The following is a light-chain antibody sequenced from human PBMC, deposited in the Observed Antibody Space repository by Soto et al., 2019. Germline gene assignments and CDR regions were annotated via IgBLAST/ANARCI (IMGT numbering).Light chain of an antibody. CDR3: LQYGSSPLT. CDR2: GAS. Sequence: EIVLTQSPGTLSLSPGERATLSCRASQSVSSSYLAWYQQKPGQAPRLLIYGASSRATGIPDRFSGSGSGTDFTLTISRLEPEDFAVYYCLQYGSSPLTVGPGTKVDIK. V-gene: IGKV3-20*01. J-gene: IGKJ3*01. CDR1: QSVSSSY.